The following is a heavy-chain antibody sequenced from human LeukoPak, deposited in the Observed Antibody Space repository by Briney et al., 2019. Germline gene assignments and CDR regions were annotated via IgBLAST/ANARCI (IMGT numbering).Heavy chain of an antibody. Sequence: GGSLRLSCAASGFTFSSYGMHWVRQAPGKGLEWVAFIRYDGSNKYYADSVKGRFTISRDNSKNTLYLQMNSLRAEDAAVYYCAKDKLWFGDRSAFDIWGQGTMVTVSS. CDR2: IRYDGSNK. V-gene: IGHV3-30*02. CDR1: GFTFSSYG. J-gene: IGHJ3*02. CDR3: AKDKLWFGDRSAFDI. D-gene: IGHD3-10*01.